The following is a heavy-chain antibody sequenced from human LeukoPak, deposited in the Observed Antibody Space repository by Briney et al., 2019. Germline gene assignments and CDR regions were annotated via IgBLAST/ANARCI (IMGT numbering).Heavy chain of an antibody. Sequence: MSSETLSLTCTVSGGSISSGYYWGWIRQPPGKGLEWIGSIYHSGSTYYNPSLKSRVTISVDTSKSQFSLKLSSVTAADTAVYYCARESGITWLDYWGQGTLVTVSS. CDR2: IYHSGST. CDR1: GGSISSGYY. CDR3: ARESGITWLDY. D-gene: IGHD3-10*01. V-gene: IGHV4-38-2*02. J-gene: IGHJ4*02.